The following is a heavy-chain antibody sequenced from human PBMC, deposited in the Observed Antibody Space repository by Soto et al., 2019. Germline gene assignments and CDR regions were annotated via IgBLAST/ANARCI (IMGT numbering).Heavy chain of an antibody. Sequence: SETLSLTCTVSGGSISSYYWSWIRQPPGKGLEWIGYIFYSGSTNYNPSLKSRVTISVDTSKNQFSLKLSSVTAADTAVYYCARRYGGNFDFWGQGTLVTVSS. CDR2: IFYSGST. V-gene: IGHV4-59*01. CDR3: ARRYGGNFDF. D-gene: IGHD1-26*01. J-gene: IGHJ4*02. CDR1: GGSISSYY.